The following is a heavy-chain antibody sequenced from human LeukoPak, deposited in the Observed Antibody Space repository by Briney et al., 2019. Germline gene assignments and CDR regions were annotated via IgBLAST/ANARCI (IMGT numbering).Heavy chain of an antibody. Sequence: SETLSLTCTVSGGSISSSSYYWGWIRQPPGKGLEYIGYIHYSGSTNYNPSLKSRVTISEDTSKNQFSLTLSSVTAADTAVYYCARRYCSVDSCSSVYFDSWGQGILVIVSS. J-gene: IGHJ4*02. V-gene: IGHV4-61*05. CDR2: IHYSGST. CDR3: ARRYCSVDSCSSVYFDS. CDR1: GGSISSSSYY. D-gene: IGHD2-15*01.